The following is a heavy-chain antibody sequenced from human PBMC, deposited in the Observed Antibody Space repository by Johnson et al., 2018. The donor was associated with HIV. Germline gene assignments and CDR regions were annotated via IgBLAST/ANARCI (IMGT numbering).Heavy chain of an antibody. J-gene: IGHJ3*02. CDR2: ISYDGSNK. CDR3: AKEMEGYYGSGKGDAFDI. Sequence: QVLLVESGGGVVQPGRSLRLSCAASGFTFSSYGMHWVRQAPGKGLEWVAVISYDGSNKYYADSVKGRFTISRDNSKNPLYLQMNSLRAEDTAVYYCAKEMEGYYGSGKGDAFDIWGQGTMVTVSS. V-gene: IGHV3-30*18. D-gene: IGHD3-10*01. CDR1: GFTFSSYG.